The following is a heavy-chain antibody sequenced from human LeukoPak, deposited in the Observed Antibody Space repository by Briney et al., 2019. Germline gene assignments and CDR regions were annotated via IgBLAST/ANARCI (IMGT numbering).Heavy chain of an antibody. V-gene: IGHV3-30*02. J-gene: IGHJ4*02. D-gene: IGHD1-26*01. CDR1: GFTFSSYG. Sequence: GGSLRLSCAASGFTFSSYGMHWVRQAPGKGLEWVAFIRYDGSNKYYADSVKGRFTISRDNSKNTLYLQMNSLRAEDTAVYYCAGAIVGATTGFDYWGQGTLVTVSS. CDR2: IRYDGSNK. CDR3: AGAIVGATTGFDY.